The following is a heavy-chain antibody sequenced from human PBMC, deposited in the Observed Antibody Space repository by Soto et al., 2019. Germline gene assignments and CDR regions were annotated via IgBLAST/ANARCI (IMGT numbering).Heavy chain of an antibody. J-gene: IGHJ4*02. CDR2: ISSSSTYV. CDR1: GFTLSSYS. Sequence: GGSLRLACAASGFTLSSYSMNGVRQAPGKGLEWVSSISSSSTYVYYADSVKGRFTISRDNAKNSVYLQMNSLRAEDTAVYYCEREALAVSATIHFDSWGPGTLVTVS. CDR3: EREALAVSATIHFDS. V-gene: IGHV3-21*01. D-gene: IGHD2-15*01.